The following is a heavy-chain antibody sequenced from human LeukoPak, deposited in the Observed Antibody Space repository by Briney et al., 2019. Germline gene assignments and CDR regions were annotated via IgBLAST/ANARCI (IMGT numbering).Heavy chain of an antibody. V-gene: IGHV3-21*01. J-gene: IGHJ4*02. D-gene: IGHD3-10*01. CDR3: ARGRNDYGSGSYYQIYSFDY. CDR1: GFTFSSYT. CDR2: ISSSSSYI. Sequence: GGSLRLSCVASGFTFSSYTMNWVRQAPGKGLEWVSSISSSSSYIFDADSVKGRFTISRDNAKNSLYLQMNSLRAEDTAVYYCARGRNDYGSGSYYQIYSFDYWGQGTLVTVSS.